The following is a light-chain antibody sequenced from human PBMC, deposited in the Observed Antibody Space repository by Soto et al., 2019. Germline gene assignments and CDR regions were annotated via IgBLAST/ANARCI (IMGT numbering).Light chain of an antibody. V-gene: IGKV3-11*01. CDR2: DIS. CDR1: QRVTSY. J-gene: IGKJ2*01. Sequence: DIVLTQFPATLSLSPGERATLSCRASQRVTSYLAWYQQKPGQAPRLLIYDISNRATGVPARFIGSGSGTDFTLTISSLEPEDSAVSYCQQRSAWPRHTFGQGTKLEI. CDR3: QQRSAWPRHT.